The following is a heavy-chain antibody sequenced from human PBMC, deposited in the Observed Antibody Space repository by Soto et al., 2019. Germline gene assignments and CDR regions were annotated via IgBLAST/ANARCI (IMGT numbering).Heavy chain of an antibody. J-gene: IGHJ4*02. CDR3: ARPKGSYRSGYYYFDY. D-gene: IGHD6-19*01. CDR1: GGTFSTYA. CDR2: IIPLFGTA. Sequence: ASVKVSCKTSGGTFSTYAIYWVRQAPGQGLEWMGAIIPLFGTADYAQKFQGRVTITADESTSTAYMELSSLRSEDTAVYYCARPKGSYRSGYYYFDYWGQETLVTVPS. V-gene: IGHV1-69*13.